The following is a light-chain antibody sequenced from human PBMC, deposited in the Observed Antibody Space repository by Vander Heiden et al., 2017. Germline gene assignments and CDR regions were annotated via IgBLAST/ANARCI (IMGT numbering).Light chain of an antibody. J-gene: IGKJ3*01. CDR1: QSVLHSSNNKNY. V-gene: IGKV4-1*01. Sequence: DIVMTQSPDSLAVSLGERATINCKSSQSVLHSSNNKNYLVWYQQKPGQPPKLLIYWASTRESGVPDRFSGSGSGTDFTLTISSLQAEDVAVYYCQQHSNTPFTFGHGTKVDIK. CDR2: WAS. CDR3: QQHSNTPFT.